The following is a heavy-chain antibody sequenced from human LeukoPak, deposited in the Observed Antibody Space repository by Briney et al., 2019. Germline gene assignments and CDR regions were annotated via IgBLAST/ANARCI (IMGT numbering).Heavy chain of an antibody. CDR1: GGSISSSGYY. CDR3: ARDRGGYDFDY. V-gene: IGHV4-39*07. Sequence: SETLSLTCTVSGGSISSSGYYWGWIRQPPGKGLEWIGSIYYSGSTYYNPSLKSRVTISVDTSKNQFSLKLSSVTAADTAVYYCARDRGGYDFDYWGQGTLVTVSS. CDR2: IYYSGST. D-gene: IGHD5-12*01. J-gene: IGHJ4*02.